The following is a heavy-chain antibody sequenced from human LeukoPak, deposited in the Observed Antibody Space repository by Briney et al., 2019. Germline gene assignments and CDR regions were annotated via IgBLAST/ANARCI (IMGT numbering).Heavy chain of an antibody. V-gene: IGHV4-61*09. D-gene: IGHD3-16*01. J-gene: IGHJ4*02. CDR3: ARHSWGYYFDY. CDR2: IYKSGST. Sequence: PSQTLSLTCTVSGGSISSGSYYCSWIRQPAGKGLEWIGHIYKSGSTYYNPSLKSRVTISVDTSKNQFSLKLSSVTAADTAVYYCARHSWGYYFDYWGQGTLVTVSS. CDR1: GGSISSGSYY.